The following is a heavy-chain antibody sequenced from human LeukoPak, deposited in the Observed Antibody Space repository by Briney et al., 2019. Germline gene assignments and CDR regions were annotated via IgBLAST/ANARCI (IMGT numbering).Heavy chain of an antibody. CDR2: IYYSGST. D-gene: IGHD3-3*01. Sequence: SETLSLTCTVSGGSISSSSYYWGWIRQPPGKGLEWIGSIYYSGSTYYNPSLKSRVTISVDTSKNQFSLKLSSVTAADTAVYYCARERLEWLLFYYYYYMDVWGKGTTVTVSS. CDR1: GGSISSSSYY. CDR3: ARERLEWLLFYYYYYMDV. V-gene: IGHV4-39*07. J-gene: IGHJ6*03.